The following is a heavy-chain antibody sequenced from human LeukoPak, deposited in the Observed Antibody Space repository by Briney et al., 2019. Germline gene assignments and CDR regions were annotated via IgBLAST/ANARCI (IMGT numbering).Heavy chain of an antibody. Sequence: GGSLRLSCSVSGFTFSTYVMHWVRQAPGKGLEYVSAISSNGDNTYYADSVKGRFTISRDNSKNTLYLQMSSLRADDTAVYYCARGTGYWGQGTLVTISS. CDR1: GFTFSTYV. V-gene: IGHV3-64D*06. CDR3: ARGTGY. J-gene: IGHJ4*02. CDR2: ISSNGDNT.